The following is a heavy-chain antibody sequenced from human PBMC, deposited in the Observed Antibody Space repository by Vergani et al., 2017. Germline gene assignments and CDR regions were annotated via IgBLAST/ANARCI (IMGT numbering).Heavy chain of an antibody. Sequence: EVQLLESGGDLVQPGGSLRLSCAASGFTFNHYAMNWVRQAPGKGLEWVSGISGSGGSTYYAGSVKGRFTISRDSSKNTLYLQMNSLSAGDTAVCYCAKANPRNSGYDYLCYYHAMDVWGQGTTVTVSS. CDR2: ISGSGGST. CDR3: AKANPRNSGYDYLCYYHAMDV. V-gene: IGHV3-23*01. CDR1: GFTFNHYA. D-gene: IGHD5-12*01. J-gene: IGHJ6*02.